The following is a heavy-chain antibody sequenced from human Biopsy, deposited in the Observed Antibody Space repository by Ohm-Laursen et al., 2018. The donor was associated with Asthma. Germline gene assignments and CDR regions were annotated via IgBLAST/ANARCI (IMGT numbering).Heavy chain of an antibody. D-gene: IGHD3-16*01. CDR1: GSSLTKIS. Sequence: ASVKVSCKVSGSSLTKISMHWVRQAPGKGLEWLGGFDSEDGETIYAQGFEGRVTMMEESFTNTAYLELRSLRSEDTAVYYCANSVSFAVWDWFDPWGQGTLVIVSS. V-gene: IGHV1-24*01. CDR3: ANSVSFAVWDWFDP. J-gene: IGHJ5*02. CDR2: FDSEDGET.